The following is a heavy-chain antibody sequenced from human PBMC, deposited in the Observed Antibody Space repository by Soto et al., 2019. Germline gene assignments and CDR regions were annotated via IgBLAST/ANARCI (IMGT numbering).Heavy chain of an antibody. V-gene: IGHV3-64*01. J-gene: IGHJ4*02. Sequence: GGSLRLSCAASGVTFSSYARHWVRQAPGKGLEYVSAISSNGGSTYYANSVKGRFTISRDNSKNTLYLQMGSLRAEDMAVYYCARGPGYYFDYWGQGTLVTVSS. CDR1: GVTFSSYA. CDR3: ARGPGYYFDY. CDR2: ISSNGGST.